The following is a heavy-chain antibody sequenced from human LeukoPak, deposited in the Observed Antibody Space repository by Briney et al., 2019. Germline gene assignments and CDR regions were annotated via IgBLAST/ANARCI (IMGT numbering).Heavy chain of an antibody. V-gene: IGHV3-48*01. Sequence: GGSLRLSCAASGFTFSSYSMNWVRQAPGKGLEWVSYISSSSSTIYYADSVKGRFTISRDNAKNSLYLQMNSLRAEDTAVYYCARDLRYYDSSGYHNWFDPWGQGTLVTVSS. CDR1: GFTFSSYS. J-gene: IGHJ5*02. CDR3: ARDLRYYDSSGYHNWFDP. CDR2: ISSSSSTI. D-gene: IGHD3-22*01.